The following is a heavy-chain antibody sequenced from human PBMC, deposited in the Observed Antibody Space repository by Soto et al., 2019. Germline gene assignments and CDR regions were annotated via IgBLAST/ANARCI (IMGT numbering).Heavy chain of an antibody. J-gene: IGHJ4*02. Sequence: PSDTLSLTCTVSGGSISSGGYYWSWIRQHPGKGLEWIGYIYYSGSTYYNPSLKSRVTISVDTSKNQFSLKLSSVTAADTAVYYCARNGIDSSGYFDYWGQGTLVTVSS. CDR3: ARNGIDSSGYFDY. V-gene: IGHV4-31*03. CDR1: GGSISSGGYY. D-gene: IGHD3-22*01. CDR2: IYYSGST.